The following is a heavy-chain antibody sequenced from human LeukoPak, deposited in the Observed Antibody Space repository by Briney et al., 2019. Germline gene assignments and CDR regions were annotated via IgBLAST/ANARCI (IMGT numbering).Heavy chain of an antibody. CDR3: VRGSTLRHYQY. D-gene: IGHD3-16*01. J-gene: IGHJ4*02. CDR2: IYYSGST. Sequence: SQTLSLTCTVSGGSISSSTYYWGWIRRPPGKGLGRIGSIYYSGSTYYNPSLKSRVTVSVDTSKNQFSLKLSSVTAADTAVYYCVRGSTLRHYQYWGQGTLVTVPS. CDR1: GGSISSSTYY. V-gene: IGHV4-39*01.